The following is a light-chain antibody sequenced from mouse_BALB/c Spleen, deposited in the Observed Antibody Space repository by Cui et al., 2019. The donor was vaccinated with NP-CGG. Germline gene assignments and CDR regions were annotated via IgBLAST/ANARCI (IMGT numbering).Light chain of an antibody. J-gene: IGLJ1*01. CDR1: TGAVTTSNY. CDR2: GTN. V-gene: IGLV1*01. Sequence: AVVTQESALTTSPGETVTFPCRSSTGAVTTSNYANWVQEKPDHLFTGLIGGTNNRVPGVPARFSGSLIGDKAALTITGAQTEDEAIYFCALWYSNHWVFGGGTKLTVL. CDR3: ALWYSNHWV.